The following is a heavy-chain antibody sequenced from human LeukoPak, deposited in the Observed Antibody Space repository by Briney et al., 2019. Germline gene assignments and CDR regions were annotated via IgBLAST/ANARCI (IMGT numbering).Heavy chain of an antibody. J-gene: IGHJ4*02. Sequence: SGGSLRLSCAASGFTFGTYGMHWVRQAPGKGLEWVAIISFDGSNEYYADAVKGRFTISRDNSRNTLYLQLYSLRAEDTAVYYCAKDEQMTTFDYWGQGTLVTVSS. D-gene: IGHD4-17*01. CDR2: ISFDGSNE. CDR1: GFTFGTYG. V-gene: IGHV3-30*18. CDR3: AKDEQMTTFDY.